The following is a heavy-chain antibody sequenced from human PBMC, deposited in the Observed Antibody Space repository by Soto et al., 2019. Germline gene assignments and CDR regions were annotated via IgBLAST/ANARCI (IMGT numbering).Heavy chain of an antibody. CDR3: ERGKGHQQN. CDR1: GVTLSGYY. V-gene: IGHV4-59*01. J-gene: IGHJ4*02. CDR2: IYFNGNT. Sequence: SEALSLTCTVSGVTLSGYYWSWIRQTPGKTLEWIGCIYFNGNTNYNPSLKSRVTISLDMSKNQFSLKLRSVTATDTAVYHCERGKGHQQNWGRGTMVTVSA. D-gene: IGHD2-2*01.